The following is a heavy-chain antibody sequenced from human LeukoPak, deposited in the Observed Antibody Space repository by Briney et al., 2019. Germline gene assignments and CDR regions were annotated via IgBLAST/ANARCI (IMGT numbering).Heavy chain of an antibody. J-gene: IGHJ4*02. Sequence: ASVKVSCKASGYTFTSYYMHWVRQAPGQGLEWMGIINTSGGSTSYAQKFQGRVTMTRDTSTSTVYMELNSLRSEDTAVYYCASEFPHRLELAYFDYWGQGILVTVSS. CDR1: GYTFTSYY. CDR3: ASEFPHRLELAYFDY. D-gene: IGHD1-7*01. CDR2: INTSGGST. V-gene: IGHV1-46*01.